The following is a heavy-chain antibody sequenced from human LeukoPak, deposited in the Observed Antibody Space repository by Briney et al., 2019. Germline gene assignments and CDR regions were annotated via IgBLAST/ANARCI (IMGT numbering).Heavy chain of an antibody. CDR1: ASSFTSYG. CDR2: ISGYNGNL. V-gene: IGHV1-18*01. D-gene: IGHD3-10*01. CDR3: ARGLVYGSGNYFKLNWFDP. J-gene: IGHJ5*02. Sequence: ASVKVSCKASASSFTSYGISWVRHAPGQGLEWMGWISGYNGNLRYAQKLKGRGTRTAETSTSTAYMEVRSLRSDDTAVYCCARGLVYGSGNYFKLNWFDPWGQGTLVTVSS.